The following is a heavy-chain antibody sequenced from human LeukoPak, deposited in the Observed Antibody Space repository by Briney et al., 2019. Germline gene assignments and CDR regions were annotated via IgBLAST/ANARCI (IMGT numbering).Heavy chain of an antibody. V-gene: IGHV4-34*01. CDR2: INHSGST. D-gene: IGHD3-22*01. CDR3: ARDLTDYYELDY. CDR1: GGSFSSYY. Sequence: SETLSLTCAVYGGSFSSYYWSWIRQPPGKGLEWIGEINHSGSTNYNPSLKSRVTISVDTSKNQFSLKLSSVTAADTAVYYCARDLTDYYELDYWGQGTLVTVSS. J-gene: IGHJ4*02.